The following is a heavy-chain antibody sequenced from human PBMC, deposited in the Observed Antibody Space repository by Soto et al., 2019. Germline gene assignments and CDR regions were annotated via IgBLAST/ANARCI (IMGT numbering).Heavy chain of an antibody. CDR2: ISYDGSNK. J-gene: IGHJ6*02. Sequence: PGGSLRLSCAASGFTFSSYAMHWVRQAPGKGLEWVAVISYDGSNKYYADSVKGRFTISRDNSKNTLHLQMNSLRAEDTAVYYCARDADIVVVPAAPLSTLPLYGMDVWGQGTTVTVSS. D-gene: IGHD2-2*01. CDR1: GFTFSSYA. CDR3: ARDADIVVVPAAPLSTLPLYGMDV. V-gene: IGHV3-30-3*01.